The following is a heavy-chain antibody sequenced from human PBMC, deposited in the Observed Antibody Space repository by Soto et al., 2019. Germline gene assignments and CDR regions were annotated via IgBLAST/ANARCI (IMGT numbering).Heavy chain of an antibody. D-gene: IGHD5-18*01. CDR3: GSIQIWLANHNWFDP. CDR2: ISSNGGST. Sequence: VGSLRLSCSASGFTFSSYAMHWVRQAPGKGLEYVSAISSNGGSTYYADSVKGRFTISRDNSKNTLYLQMSSLRAEDTAVYYWGSIQIWLANHNWFDPWGQGTLVTVSS. CDR1: GFTFSSYA. J-gene: IGHJ5*02. V-gene: IGHV3-64D*06.